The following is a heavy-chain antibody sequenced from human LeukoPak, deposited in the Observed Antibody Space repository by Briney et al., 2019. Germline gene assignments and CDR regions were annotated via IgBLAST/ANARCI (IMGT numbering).Heavy chain of an antibody. CDR2: INPNSGGT. J-gene: IGHJ4*02. CDR3: ARNDYGDNPSPDY. CDR1: GYTFTDYY. D-gene: IGHD4/OR15-4a*01. Sequence: ASVKVSCKASGYTFTDYYMHWVRQAPGQGLEWMGWINPNSGGTNYAQKFQGRVTMTRDTSISTAYMDLSRLRSDDTAVYYCARNDYGDNPSPDYWGQGTLVTVSS. V-gene: IGHV1-2*02.